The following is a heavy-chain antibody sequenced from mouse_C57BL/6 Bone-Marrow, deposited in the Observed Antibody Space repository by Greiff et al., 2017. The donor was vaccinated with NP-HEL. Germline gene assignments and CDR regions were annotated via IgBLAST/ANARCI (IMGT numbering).Heavy chain of an antibody. V-gene: IGHV5-15*01. CDR1: GFTFSDYG. CDR2: IGNLAYSI. Sequence: EVQLVESGGGLVQPGGSLKLSCAASGFTFSDYGMAWVRQAPRKGPEWVAFIGNLAYSIYYADTVTGRFTISRENAKNTLYLEMSSLRSEDTAMYYCARHYAMDYWGQGTSVTVSS. J-gene: IGHJ4*01. CDR3: ARHYAMDY.